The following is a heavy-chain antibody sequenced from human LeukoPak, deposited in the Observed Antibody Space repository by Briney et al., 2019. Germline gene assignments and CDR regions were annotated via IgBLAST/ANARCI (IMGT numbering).Heavy chain of an antibody. Sequence: ASVKDSCKASGYTFISYDINWVRQATGQGLEWMGWMNPNSGITGYAQKFQGRVSMTRNTSIGTAYMELSSLKSEDTAVYYCARGLYYYDSNGRTPYDYWGQGTLVTVSS. V-gene: IGHV1-8*01. J-gene: IGHJ4*02. CDR1: GYTFISYD. D-gene: IGHD3-22*01. CDR3: ARGLYYYDSNGRTPYDY. CDR2: MNPNSGIT.